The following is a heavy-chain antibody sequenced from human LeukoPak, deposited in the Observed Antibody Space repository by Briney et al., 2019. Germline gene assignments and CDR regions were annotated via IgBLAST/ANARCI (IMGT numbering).Heavy chain of an antibody. CDR2: ISGSGGST. D-gene: IGHD2-2*01. Sequence: QPGGSLRLSCAASGFTFSSYAMSWVRQAPGKGLEWVSAISGSGGSTYYADSVKGRFTISRDNSKNTLYLQMNSLRAEDTAVYYCANAEQEVPAAMRYYYYGMDVWGQGTTVTVSS. CDR1: GFTFSSYA. V-gene: IGHV3-23*01. CDR3: ANAEQEVPAAMRYYYYGMDV. J-gene: IGHJ6*02.